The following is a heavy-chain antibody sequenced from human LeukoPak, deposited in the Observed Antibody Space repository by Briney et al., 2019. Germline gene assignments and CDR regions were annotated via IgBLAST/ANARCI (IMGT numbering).Heavy chain of an antibody. J-gene: IGHJ3*02. Sequence: GGSLRLSCAASGFTFIKYSMTWVRQAPGKGLEWVSAITGSGAFTDYADSVKGRFTISRDNANNSLYLQMNSLRAEDTAVYYCARSLRNAFDIWGQGTMVTVSS. D-gene: IGHD3-3*01. V-gene: IGHV3-23*01. CDR2: ITGSGAFT. CDR3: ARSLRNAFDI. CDR1: GFTFIKYS.